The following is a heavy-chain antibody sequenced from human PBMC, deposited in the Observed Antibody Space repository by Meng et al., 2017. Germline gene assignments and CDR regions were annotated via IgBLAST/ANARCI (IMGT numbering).Heavy chain of an antibody. Sequence: GESLKISCAASGFTFSSYAMSWVRQAPGKGLEWVSAISGSGGSTYYAGSVKGRFTISRDNSKNTLYLQMNSLRAEDTAVYYCAKGPVVVTAMVDYWGQGTLVTVSS. CDR2: ISGSGGST. V-gene: IGHV3-23*01. CDR1: GFTFSSYA. CDR3: AKGPVVVTAMVDY. J-gene: IGHJ4*02. D-gene: IGHD2-21*02.